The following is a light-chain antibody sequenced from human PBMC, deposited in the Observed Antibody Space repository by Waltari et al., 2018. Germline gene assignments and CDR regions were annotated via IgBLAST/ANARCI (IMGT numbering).Light chain of an antibody. CDR2: DVT. V-gene: IGLV2-11*01. CDR3: CSRAGTYTWL. CDR1: SNDVGGYYY. Sequence: QSALSQPLSVSGSPGQSVTISCTGTSNDVGGYYYVSWFQQCPGKAPNLIIYDVTRRHSGVPDRFSGSKSGDTAALTISGLPVEDEATYYCCSRAGTYTWLFGGGTKVTVL. J-gene: IGLJ2*01.